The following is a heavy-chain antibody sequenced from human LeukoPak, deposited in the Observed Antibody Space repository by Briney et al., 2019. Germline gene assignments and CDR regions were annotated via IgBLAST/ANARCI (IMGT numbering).Heavy chain of an antibody. J-gene: IGHJ4*02. Sequence: ASVKVSCKVSGYTLTELSMHWVRQAPGKGLEWMAGFDPEDGETIYAQKFQGRVTMTEDTSTDTAYMELSSLRSEDTAVYYCATDFAYYYDSSGFETQFDYWGQGTLVTVSS. D-gene: IGHD3-22*01. CDR3: ATDFAYYYDSSGFETQFDY. CDR1: GYTLTELS. V-gene: IGHV1-24*01. CDR2: FDPEDGET.